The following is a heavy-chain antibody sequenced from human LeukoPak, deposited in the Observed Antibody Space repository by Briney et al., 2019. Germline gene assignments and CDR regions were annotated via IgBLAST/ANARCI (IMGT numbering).Heavy chain of an antibody. V-gene: IGHV1-18*01. CDR3: ARDSKAAAEDFDY. CDR1: GYTFTSYG. Sequence: SVKVSCKASGYTFTSYGISWVRQAPGQGREWMGWISANNGNTIYAQKLQGRVTMTTDTSTSTAYMELRSLRSDDTAVYYCARDSKAAAEDFDYWGQGTLVTVSS. J-gene: IGHJ4*02. CDR2: ISANNGNT. D-gene: IGHD6-13*01.